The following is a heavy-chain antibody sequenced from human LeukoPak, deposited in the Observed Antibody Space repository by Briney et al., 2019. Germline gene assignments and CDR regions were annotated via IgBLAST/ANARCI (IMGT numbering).Heavy chain of an antibody. CDR2: IYYSVST. CDR1: GGSISSSSYY. Sequence: PSETLSLTCTVSGGSISSSSYYWGWFRQPPGKGLEWIGSIYYSVSTYYNPSVKIRVSIFVDTSKNQFSLKLSSVTAADTAVYYCARQVIVVVTADAFDIWGQGTMVTVSS. CDR3: ARQVIVVVTADAFDI. J-gene: IGHJ3*02. D-gene: IGHD2-21*02. V-gene: IGHV4-39*01.